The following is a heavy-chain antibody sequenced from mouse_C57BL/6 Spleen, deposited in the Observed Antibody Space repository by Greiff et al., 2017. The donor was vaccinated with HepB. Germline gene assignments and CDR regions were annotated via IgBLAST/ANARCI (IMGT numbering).Heavy chain of an antibody. Sequence: QVQLKESGAELMKPGASVKLSCKATGYTFTGYWIEWVKQRPGHGLEWIGELLPGSGSTNYNEKFKGKATFTAATSSNTAYMPLSSLTTEDSAIYDCARGGYYGSSPRYWYFDVWGTGTTVT. CDR1: GYTFTGYW. CDR2: LLPGSGST. D-gene: IGHD1-1*01. V-gene: IGHV1-9*01. J-gene: IGHJ1*03. CDR3: ARGGYYGSSPRYWYFDV.